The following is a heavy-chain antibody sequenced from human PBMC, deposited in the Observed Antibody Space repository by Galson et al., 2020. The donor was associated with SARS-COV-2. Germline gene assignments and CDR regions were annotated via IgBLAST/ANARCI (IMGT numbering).Heavy chain of an antibody. CDR3: ARDGGQGRDFDL. Sequence: GESLKISCVASGFTFSDHYMDWVRQAPGKGLEWVGRIRNKANSYTTEYAASVKGRFTVSRDDSKNSLSLQMNSLKTEDTAVYYCARDGGQGRDFDLWGRGTLVTVSS. D-gene: IGHD3-10*01. CDR2: IRNKANSYTT. V-gene: IGHV3-72*01. J-gene: IGHJ2*01. CDR1: GFTFSDHY.